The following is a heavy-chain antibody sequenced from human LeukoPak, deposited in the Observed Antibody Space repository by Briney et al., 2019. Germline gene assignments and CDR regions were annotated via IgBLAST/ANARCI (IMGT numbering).Heavy chain of an antibody. V-gene: IGHV1-69*05. CDR2: IIPIFGTA. CDR3: ARGRVVVPAAISHPMVGSFDY. J-gene: IGHJ4*02. Sequence: SVKVSCKASGGTFSSYAISWVRQAPGQGLEWMGGIIPIFGTANYAQKFQGRVTITTDESTSTAYMELSSLRSEDTAVYYCARGRVVVPAAISHPMVGSFDYWGQGTLVTVSS. D-gene: IGHD2-2*01. CDR1: GGTFSSYA.